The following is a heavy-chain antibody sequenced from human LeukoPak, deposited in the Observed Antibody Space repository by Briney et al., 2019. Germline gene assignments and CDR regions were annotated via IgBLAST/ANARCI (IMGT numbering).Heavy chain of an antibody. V-gene: IGHV4-59*12. CDR3: TRGAGSTTSNDAFDI. J-gene: IGHJ3*02. CDR2: IYYSGST. D-gene: IGHD1-1*01. CDR1: GGSISSYY. Sequence: PSETLSLTCTVSGGSISSYYWSWIRQTPGKGLEWIGYIYYSGSTNFNPSLKSRVTISVDTSKNQFSLKMSSVTAADTAVYYCTRGAGSTTSNDAFDIWGQGTMVTVSS.